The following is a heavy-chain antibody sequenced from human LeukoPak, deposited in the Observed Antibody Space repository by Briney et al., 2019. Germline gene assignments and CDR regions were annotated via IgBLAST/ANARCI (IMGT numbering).Heavy chain of an antibody. Sequence: PGGSLRLSCAASGFTFSSYAMSWVRQAPGKGLGWVSAICGSGGSTYYADSVKGRFTISRDNSKNTLYLQMNSLRAEDTAVYYCAKNDYGDYGDFDYWGQGTLVTVSS. CDR2: ICGSGGST. D-gene: IGHD4-17*01. CDR3: AKNDYGDYGDFDY. J-gene: IGHJ4*02. V-gene: IGHV3-23*01. CDR1: GFTFSSYA.